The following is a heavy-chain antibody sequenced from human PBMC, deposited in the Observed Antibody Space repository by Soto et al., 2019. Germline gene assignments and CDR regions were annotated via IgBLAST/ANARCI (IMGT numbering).Heavy chain of an antibody. Sequence: SETLSLTCSIYSGSCIGYYWSWIRQPPGKGLEWIGEISQSGNTNYSPSLKSRVSISIDTSKKQFSLNLASVSAADTAVYYCARAPKVSGSSQTRPDFWGQGTLVTGSS. V-gene: IGHV4-34*01. J-gene: IGHJ4*02. CDR1: SGSCIGYY. CDR3: ARAPKVSGSSQTRPDF. D-gene: IGHD6-6*01. CDR2: ISQSGNT.